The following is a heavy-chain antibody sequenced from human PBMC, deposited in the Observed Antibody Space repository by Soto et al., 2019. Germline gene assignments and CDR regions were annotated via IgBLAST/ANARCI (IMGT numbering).Heavy chain of an antibody. V-gene: IGHV3-7*01. CDR3: ARVQTYYYYYYYMDV. D-gene: IGHD4-4*01. CDR1: GFTFSSYW. CDR2: IKQDGSEK. J-gene: IGHJ6*03. Sequence: EVQLVESGGGLVQPGGSLRLSCAASGFTFSSYWMSWVRQAPGKGLAWVANIKQDGSEKYYVDSVKGRFTISRDNAKNSLYLQMNSLRAEDTAVYYCARVQTYYYYYYYMDVWGKGTTVTVSS.